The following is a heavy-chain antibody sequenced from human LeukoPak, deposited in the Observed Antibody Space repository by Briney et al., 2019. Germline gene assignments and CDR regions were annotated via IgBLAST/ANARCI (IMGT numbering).Heavy chain of an antibody. D-gene: IGHD5-12*01. CDR2: IWYGGSNK. CDR3: ARDVGGYAFFDY. V-gene: IGHV3-33*08. Sequence: GRSLRLSCAASGFTFSSYGMHWVRQAPGKGLEWVAVIWYGGSNKYYADSVKGRFTISRDNSKNTLYPQMNSLRAEDTAVYYCARDVGGYAFFDYWGQGTLVTVSS. J-gene: IGHJ4*02. CDR1: GFTFSSYG.